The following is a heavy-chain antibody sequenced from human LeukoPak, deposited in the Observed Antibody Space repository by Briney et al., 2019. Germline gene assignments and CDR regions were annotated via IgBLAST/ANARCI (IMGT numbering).Heavy chain of an antibody. CDR3: ARVGDCSSTSCSDY. CDR2: IIPIFGTA. J-gene: IGHJ4*02. CDR1: GGTFSSYA. V-gene: IGHV1-69*13. Sequence: EASVKVSCKASGGTFSSYAISWVRQAPGQGLEWMGGIIPIFGTANYAQKFQGRVTITADESTSTAYMELSSLRSEDTAVYYCARVGDCSSTSCSDYWGQGTLVTVSS. D-gene: IGHD2-2*03.